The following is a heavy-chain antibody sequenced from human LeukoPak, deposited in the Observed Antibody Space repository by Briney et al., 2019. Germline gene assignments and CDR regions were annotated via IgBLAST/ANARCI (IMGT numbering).Heavy chain of an antibody. CDR2: ISGSGGRT. D-gene: IGHD4-17*01. V-gene: IGHV3-23*01. Sequence: GGSLRLSCAASGFTFSDYYMDWVRQAPGKGLEWVSAISGSGGRTYYADSVRGRFAISRDNSKNTLYVEMNSLRAEDTAVYYCAKDLGGDYPSWFDPWGQGTLVTVSS. CDR3: AKDLGGDYPSWFDP. J-gene: IGHJ5*02. CDR1: GFTFSDYY.